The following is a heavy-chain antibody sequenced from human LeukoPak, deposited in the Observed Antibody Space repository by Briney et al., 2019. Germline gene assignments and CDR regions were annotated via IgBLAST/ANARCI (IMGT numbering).Heavy chain of an antibody. J-gene: IGHJ6*03. D-gene: IGHD6-13*01. V-gene: IGHV3-23*01. CDR1: GFTFSTYG. CDR2: ITGGGDTT. CDR3: AKGRRIAAATYYYYMDV. Sequence: PGGSLRLSCAASGFTFSTYGMNWVRQAPGKGLEWVSGITGGGDTTFYADSVKGRFTISRDNSKNTLYLQMNSLRAEDTAVYYCAKGRRIAAATYYYYMDVWGKGTTVTISS.